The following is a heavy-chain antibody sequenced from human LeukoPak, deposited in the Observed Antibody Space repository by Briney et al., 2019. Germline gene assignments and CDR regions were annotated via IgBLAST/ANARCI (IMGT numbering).Heavy chain of an antibody. CDR3: AKAPYGDYRKFDY. V-gene: IGHV3-9*01. J-gene: IGHJ4*02. Sequence: RLFYAASGFTFDDYDMQGVRQAPGKGLEGGSGISWNSGSKVYADSVKGRFTISRDNAKNSLYLQMNSLGAEDTALYYCAKAPYGDYRKFDYWGQGTLVTVSS. D-gene: IGHD4-17*01. CDR2: ISWNSGSK. CDR1: GFTFDDYD.